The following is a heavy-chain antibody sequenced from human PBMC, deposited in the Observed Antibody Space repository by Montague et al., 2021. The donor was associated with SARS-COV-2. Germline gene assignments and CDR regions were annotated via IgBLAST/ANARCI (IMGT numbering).Heavy chain of an antibody. Sequence: SETLSLTCAVSGGSITGFSWSWVLQPAGKGLQWIGRVTTSGTTNHSPSLRSRITMSVDTSKNQFSLNLDSVTAADTAIYYCARTANLPLSLDSWGQGTLVTVSS. J-gene: IGHJ4*02. CDR3: ARTANLPLSLDS. V-gene: IGHV4-4*07. CDR2: VTTSGTT. CDR1: GGSITGFS.